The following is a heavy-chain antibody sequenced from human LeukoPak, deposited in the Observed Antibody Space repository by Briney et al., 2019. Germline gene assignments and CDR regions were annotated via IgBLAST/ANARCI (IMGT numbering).Heavy chain of an antibody. CDR3: ARHLYGSGLHRIDY. CDR2: IYYSGST. CDR1: GGSFSGYY. D-gene: IGHD6-19*01. J-gene: IGHJ4*02. Sequence: SETLSIPCAVYGGSFSGYYWGWIRRPPGKGLGGIGSIYYSGSTYYNPSLKSPVSISVDTSKNQFSLKLSSVTAADTAVYHCARHLYGSGLHRIDYWGQGTLVTVSS. V-gene: IGHV4-39*01.